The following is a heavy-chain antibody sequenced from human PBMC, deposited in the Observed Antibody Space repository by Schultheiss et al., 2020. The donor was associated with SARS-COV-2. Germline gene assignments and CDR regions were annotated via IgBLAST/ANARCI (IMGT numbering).Heavy chain of an antibody. Sequence: GGSLRLSCAASGFTVSSNYMSWVRQAPGKGLEWVSVIYSGGSTYYADSVKGRFTISRDNSKNTLYLQMNSLRAEDTAVYYCARWFRELLLRYYYYGMDVWGQGTTVTVSS. J-gene: IGHJ6*02. CDR1: GFTVSSNY. D-gene: IGHD3-10*01. CDR3: ARWFRELLLRYYYYGMDV. CDR2: IYSGGST. V-gene: IGHV3-53*01.